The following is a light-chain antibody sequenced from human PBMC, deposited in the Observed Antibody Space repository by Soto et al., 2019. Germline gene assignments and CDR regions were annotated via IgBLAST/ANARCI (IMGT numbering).Light chain of an antibody. CDR1: IPNIGSYY. CDR2: DDN. CDR3: GTWDGSLSSGV. J-gene: IGLJ2*01. Sequence: QSVLTQPPSVSAAPGQKVTIPCSGSIPNIGSYYVCWYQQLPGTAPRLLIYDDNKRPSGIPDRFSGSKSGTSATLGITGLQTGDEADYYCGTWDGSLSSGVFGGGTKVTVL. V-gene: IGLV1-51*01.